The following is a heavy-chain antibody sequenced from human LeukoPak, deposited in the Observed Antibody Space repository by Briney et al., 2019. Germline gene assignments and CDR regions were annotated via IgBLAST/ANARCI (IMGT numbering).Heavy chain of an antibody. CDR3: ARGIAVATSGIDY. CDR2: ISSSGSTI. J-gene: IGHJ4*02. D-gene: IGHD6-19*01. Sequence: GGSLRLSCAASGFTFSSYEMNRVRQAPGKGLEWASYISSSGSTIYYADSVKGRFTISRDNAKNSLYLQMNSLRAEDTAVYYCARGIAVATSGIDYWGQGTLVTVSS. CDR1: GFTFSSYE. V-gene: IGHV3-48*03.